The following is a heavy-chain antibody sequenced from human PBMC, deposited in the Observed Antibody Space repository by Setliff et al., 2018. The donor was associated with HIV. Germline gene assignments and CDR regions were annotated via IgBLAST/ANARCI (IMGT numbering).Heavy chain of an antibody. CDR1: GYTFSSYS. Sequence: ASVKVSCKASGYTFSSYSLHWVRQAPGQGLEWMGVINPHGGSTNYAQKFQGRVTMTRDTSTSTVYMELSSRRSDDTAVYYCARLRPTAFFDYWGQGTLVTVSS. CDR2: INPHGGST. J-gene: IGHJ4*02. V-gene: IGHV1-46*01. D-gene: IGHD3-3*01. CDR3: ARLRPTAFFDY.